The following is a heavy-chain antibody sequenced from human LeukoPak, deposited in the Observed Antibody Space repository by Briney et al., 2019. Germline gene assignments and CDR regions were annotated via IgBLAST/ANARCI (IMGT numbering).Heavy chain of an antibody. Sequence: GASVKVSCKASGYTFTSYYMHWVRQAPGQGLEWMGIINPSGGSTSYAQKFQGRVTITADESTSTAYMELSSLRSEDTAVYYCARVRYYDSSGYSPHSYYYGMDVWGQGTTVTVSS. J-gene: IGHJ6*02. V-gene: IGHV1-46*01. CDR1: GYTFTSYY. CDR2: INPSGGST. D-gene: IGHD3-22*01. CDR3: ARVRYYDSSGYSPHSYYYGMDV.